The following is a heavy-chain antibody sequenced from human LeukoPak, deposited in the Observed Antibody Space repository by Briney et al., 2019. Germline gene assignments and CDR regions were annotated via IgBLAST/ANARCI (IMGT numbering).Heavy chain of an antibody. CDR2: ISYDGSNK. V-gene: IGHV3-30*04. D-gene: IGHD3-22*01. CDR1: GFSFSTYA. Sequence: PGGSLRLSCAASGFSFSTYAMHWVRQAPGKGLEGVAVISYDGSNKYYADSVKGRFTISRDNSKDTLYLQMNSLRAEDTAVYYCARVRYYYDSSGYYDYWGQGTLVTVSS. CDR3: ARVRYYYDSSGYYDY. J-gene: IGHJ4*02.